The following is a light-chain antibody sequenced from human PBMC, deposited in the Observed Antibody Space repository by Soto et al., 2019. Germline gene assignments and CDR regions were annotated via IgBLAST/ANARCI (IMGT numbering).Light chain of an antibody. CDR1: QSISSW. J-gene: IGKJ1*01. CDR3: QHYNTYPWT. V-gene: IGKV1-5*03. Sequence: TQNTQVPFTPSASVGDRVTITCLASQSISSWLAWYQQKPGKAPNLLIHKASHLESGVPSRFSGSGSGTEFTLTISSLQPGDFATYYCQHYNTYPWTFGQGTKV. CDR2: KAS.